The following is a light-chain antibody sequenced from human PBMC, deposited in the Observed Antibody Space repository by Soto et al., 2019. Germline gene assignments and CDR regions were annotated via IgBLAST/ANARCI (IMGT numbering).Light chain of an antibody. V-gene: IGKV3-11*01. Sequence: EIVLTQSPATLSLSPGERATLSCRASQSVSSYLAWYQQKPGQAPRLLIYDASNRATGIPARFSGSGSGTDLTLPISSLEPEDFAVYYCQQRGNWPWAFGQGTKVEIK. CDR1: QSVSSY. J-gene: IGKJ1*01. CDR2: DAS. CDR3: QQRGNWPWA.